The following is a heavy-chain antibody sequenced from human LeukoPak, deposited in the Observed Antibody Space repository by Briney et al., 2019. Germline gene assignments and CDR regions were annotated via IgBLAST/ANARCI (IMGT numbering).Heavy chain of an antibody. D-gene: IGHD6-13*01. J-gene: IGHJ4*02. V-gene: IGHV4-38-2*02. Sequence: SETLSLTCTVSGYSISSGYYWGWIRQPPGEGLEWIGSIYHSGSTYYNPSLKSRVTISVDTSKNQFSLKPSSVTAADTAVYYCAREGDRQQLDPSFDYWGQGTLVTVSS. CDR2: IYHSGST. CDR3: AREGDRQQLDPSFDY. CDR1: GYSISSGYY.